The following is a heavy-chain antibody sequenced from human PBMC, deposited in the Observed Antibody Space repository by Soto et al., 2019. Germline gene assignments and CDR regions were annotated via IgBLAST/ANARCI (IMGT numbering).Heavy chain of an antibody. D-gene: IGHD1-7*01. Sequence: GESLKISCKGSGYSFPSDWIGGVRQMPGKGLEWMGGIYPTDSETRYSPSFKRQVTISADKSIRTPYLERSRLKASDSGVYSCARVPHSTRTYSDSPSCMGVCGQGPTVTVSS. J-gene: IGHJ6*02. CDR2: IYPTDSET. CDR3: ARVPHSTRTYSDSPSCMGV. CDR1: GYSFPSDW. V-gene: IGHV5-51*01.